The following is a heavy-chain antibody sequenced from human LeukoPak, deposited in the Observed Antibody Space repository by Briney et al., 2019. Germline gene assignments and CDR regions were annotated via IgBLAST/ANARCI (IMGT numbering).Heavy chain of an antibody. D-gene: IGHD3-22*01. CDR2: TNPNSGGT. CDR3: ARGYYDSSGYYRRDFDY. V-gene: IGHV1-2*02. CDR1: GYTFTGYY. J-gene: IGHJ4*02. Sequence: GASVKVSCKASGYTFTGYYMHWVRQAPGQGLEWMGWTNPNSGGTNYAQKFQGRVTMTRDTSISTAYMELSRLRSDDTAVYYCARGYYDSSGYYRRDFDYWGQGTLVTVSS.